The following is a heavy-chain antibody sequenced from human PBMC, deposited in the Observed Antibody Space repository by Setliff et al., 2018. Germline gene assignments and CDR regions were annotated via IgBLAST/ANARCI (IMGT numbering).Heavy chain of an antibody. V-gene: IGHV1-2*02. J-gene: IGHJ5*02. CDR2: INPDSGDT. CDR3: VRSGKFGMRFWFDQ. CDR1: GNRFTDYN. D-gene: IGHD1-26*01. Sequence: EASVKVSCKASGNRFTDYNLHWVRQAPGQRLEWMGWINPDSGDTHSAQKFQGRVTMTRDTSINTAYMELGSPTSDDTAFYYCVRSGKFGMRFWFDQWGQGTLVTVSS.